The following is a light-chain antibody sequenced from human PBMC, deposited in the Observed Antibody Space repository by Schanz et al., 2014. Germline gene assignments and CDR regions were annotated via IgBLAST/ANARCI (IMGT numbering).Light chain of an antibody. CDR3: QQRSNWPLT. V-gene: IGKV3-11*01. CDR2: DAS. Sequence: VVVTQSPGTLSVFPGERATLSCRASHSVRTNLAWYQQKPGQPPRLLIYDASNRATGIPARFSGSGSGTDFTLTISSLEPEDFAVYYCQQRSNWPLTFGPGTKVDIK. J-gene: IGKJ3*01. CDR1: HSVRTN.